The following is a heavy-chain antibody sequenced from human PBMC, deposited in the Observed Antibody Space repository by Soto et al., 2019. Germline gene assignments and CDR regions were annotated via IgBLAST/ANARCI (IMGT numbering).Heavy chain of an antibody. V-gene: IGHV3-23*01. CDR2: ISCCGGST. Sequence: EVQLLESGGGVVQPGGSLRLSCVASGFNFKKFAMAWVRQAPGEGLEWVSGISCCGGSTSYADSVKARFSIARYDSKNTLSLQMNSLGVEDTAQYYCAKADGEQWLVPHLDNWRQGTLVTV. J-gene: IGHJ4*02. CDR1: GFNFKKFA. CDR3: AKADGEQWLVPHLDN. D-gene: IGHD6-19*01.